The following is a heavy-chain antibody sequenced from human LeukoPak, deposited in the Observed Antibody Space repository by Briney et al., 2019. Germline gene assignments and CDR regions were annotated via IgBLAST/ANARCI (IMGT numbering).Heavy chain of an antibody. CDR3: ARAPGPGIAAAGIRY. Sequence: SETLSLTRTVSGGSISSGGYYWSWIRQPPGKGLEWIGYIYHSGSTYYNPSLKSRVTISVDRSKNQFSLKLSSVTAADTAVYYCARAPGPGIAAAGIRYWGQGTLVTVSS. V-gene: IGHV4-30-2*01. CDR2: IYHSGST. J-gene: IGHJ4*02. CDR1: GGSISSGGYY. D-gene: IGHD6-13*01.